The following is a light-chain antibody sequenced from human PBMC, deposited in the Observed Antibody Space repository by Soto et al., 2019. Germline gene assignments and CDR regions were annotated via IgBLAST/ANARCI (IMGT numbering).Light chain of an antibody. Sequence: ETVMTQSPATLSVSPGEGATLSCRASQTINNNLAWYQQKPGQAPRLLIYGASRMDTGDPARFSASGSGTEFTLTIGSLQSEDFAVYDGQHYNNGPRFGKGTKVDVK. CDR2: GAS. V-gene: IGKV3-15*01. CDR1: QTINNN. J-gene: IGKJ1*01. CDR3: QHYNNGPR.